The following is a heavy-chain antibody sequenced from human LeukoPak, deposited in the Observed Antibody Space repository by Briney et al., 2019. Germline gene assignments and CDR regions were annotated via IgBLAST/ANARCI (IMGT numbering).Heavy chain of an antibody. CDR1: GXTLSIYG. D-gene: IGHD4-17*01. J-gene: IGHJ4*02. V-gene: IGHV3-33*01. Sequence: PGRSLRLSCATSGXTLSIYGMHWVRQAPGKGLEWVAVLWADGTNHYYADSVKGRFTISRDTSKNTLYLQMDSVRAEDTAVYYCARDGPYGDYGQGDYWGQGILVTVSS. CDR2: LWADGTNH. CDR3: ARDGPYGDYGQGDY.